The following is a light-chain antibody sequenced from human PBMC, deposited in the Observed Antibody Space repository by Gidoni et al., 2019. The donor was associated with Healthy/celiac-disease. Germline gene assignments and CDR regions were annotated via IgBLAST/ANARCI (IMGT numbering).Light chain of an antibody. Sequence: EIVLTQSPGTLSLSPGSRATLSCRASPTVSSSYLAWYQQKPGQAPRLLIYGASSRATGIPDRFSGSGSGTDFTLTISRLEPEDFAVYYCQQYGSSPPFTFGPGTKVDIK. V-gene: IGKV3-20*01. CDR2: GAS. J-gene: IGKJ3*01. CDR1: PTVSSSY. CDR3: QQYGSSPPFT.